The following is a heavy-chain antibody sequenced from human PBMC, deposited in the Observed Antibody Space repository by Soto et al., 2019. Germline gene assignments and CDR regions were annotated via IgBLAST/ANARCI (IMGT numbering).Heavy chain of an antibody. D-gene: IGHD6-13*01. CDR2: IYWNDDQ. CDR1: GFSLTTSGVG. V-gene: IGHV2-5*01. CDR3: AHKDPAADLTFDY. Sequence: QITLKESGPTLVKPTQTLTLTCTFSGFSLTTSGVGVGWIRQPPGKALEWLALIYWNDDQYYIPSLKTRLTITKDTPRNQVVLTMTNMDPGDTATYYCAHKDPAADLTFDYWGQGSLLTVSS. J-gene: IGHJ4*02.